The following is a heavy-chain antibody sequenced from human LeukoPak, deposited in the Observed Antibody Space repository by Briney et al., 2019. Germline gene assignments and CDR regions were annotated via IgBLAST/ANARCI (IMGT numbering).Heavy chain of an antibody. V-gene: IGHV3-23*01. J-gene: IGHJ4*02. D-gene: IGHD3-3*01. CDR2: ISHSGGST. Sequence: PGGSLRLSCAASGFPFSNYAVTWVRQAPGKGLEWVSAISHSGGSTYYADSVKGRFTISRDNSKNTLYLQMNSLRAEDTAVYYCAKDGSAWSGYSPLDYWGRGTLVTVSS. CDR3: AKDGSAWSGYSPLDY. CDR1: GFPFSNYA.